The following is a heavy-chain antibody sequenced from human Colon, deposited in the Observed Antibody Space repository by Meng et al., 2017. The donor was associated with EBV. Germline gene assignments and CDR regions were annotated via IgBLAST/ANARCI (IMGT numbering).Heavy chain of an antibody. CDR3: ARRGPSGNFSP. Sequence: QVQLRYSGGGLLKPSETLSRICAVYGGSFRDYYWTWIRHPPGKGLEWIGEIDHRWNTKYNPSLKSRVTISLDTSKKQFSLKVSSVTAADSAVYYCARRGPSGNFSPWSQGALVTVSS. CDR2: IDHRWNT. V-gene: IGHV4-34*01. CDR1: GGSFRDYY. D-gene: IGHD3-10*01. J-gene: IGHJ5*02.